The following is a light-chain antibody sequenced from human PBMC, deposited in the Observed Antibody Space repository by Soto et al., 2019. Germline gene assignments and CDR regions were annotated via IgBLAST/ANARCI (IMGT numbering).Light chain of an antibody. V-gene: IGLV2-23*02. Sequence: QSALTQPASVSGSPGQSITISCTGTSSDVGSYKFVSWYQQHPGKAPNLIIYDVTKWPSGVSNRFSGSKSGNTASLTISGLQAEDEADYYCCSYAGDSIYVVFGGGTKLTVL. CDR3: CSYAGDSIYVV. CDR1: SSDVGSYKF. J-gene: IGLJ2*01. CDR2: DVT.